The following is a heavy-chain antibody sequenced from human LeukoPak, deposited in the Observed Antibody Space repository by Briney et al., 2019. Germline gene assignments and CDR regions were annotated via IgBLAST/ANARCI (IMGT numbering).Heavy chain of an antibody. Sequence: PGGSLRLSCAASGFTLTSFGMHWVRQAPGKGLEWVAFMSHDGSNEYYADSVKGRFTISRDTSKNTLFLQMNSLRAEDTAVYYCARDRIVVVVAATLLYWGQGTLVTVSS. CDR2: MSHDGSNE. J-gene: IGHJ4*02. D-gene: IGHD2-15*01. CDR3: ARDRIVVVVAATLLY. CDR1: GFTLTSFG. V-gene: IGHV3-30*03.